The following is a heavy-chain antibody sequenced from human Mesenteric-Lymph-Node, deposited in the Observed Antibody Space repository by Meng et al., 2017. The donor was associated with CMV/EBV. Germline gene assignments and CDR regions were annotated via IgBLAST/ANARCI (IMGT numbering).Heavy chain of an antibody. D-gene: IGHD2-21*01. Sequence: GGSLRLSCAASGFTFSNYAMSWVRQAPGRGLEWVSAITSAEDTYYADSVKGRVTVSRDNSKNTVFLQFNSLRGEDTGLYYCAREVIGGDDLDLLFVDYWGRGSLVTVSS. CDR3: AREVIGGDDLDLLFVDY. CDR1: GFTFSNYA. J-gene: IGHJ4*02. CDR2: ITSAEDT. V-gene: IGHV3-23*01.